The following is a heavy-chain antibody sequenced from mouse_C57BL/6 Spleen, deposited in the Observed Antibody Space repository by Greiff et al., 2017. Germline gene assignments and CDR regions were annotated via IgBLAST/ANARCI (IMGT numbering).Heavy chain of an antibody. V-gene: IGHV1-69*01. D-gene: IGHD2-2*01. CDR2: IDPSDSYT. Sequence: VQLQQPGAELVMPGASVKLSCKASGYTYTSYWMHWVKQRPGQGLEWIGEIDPSDSYTNYNQKFKGKSTLTVDKSSSTAYMQLSSLTSEDSAVYYCARLEVTTFYYFDYWGQGTTLTVSS. J-gene: IGHJ2*01. CDR1: GYTYTSYW. CDR3: ARLEVTTFYYFDY.